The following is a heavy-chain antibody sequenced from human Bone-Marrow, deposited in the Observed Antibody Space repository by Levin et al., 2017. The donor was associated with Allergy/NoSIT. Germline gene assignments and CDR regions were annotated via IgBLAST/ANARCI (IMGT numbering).Heavy chain of an antibody. D-gene: IGHD3-16*01. CDR3: AKWVRGSDGGWFFDF. J-gene: IGHJ2*01. CDR2: LSGRGETT. CDR1: GFTFSSYA. V-gene: IGHV3-23*01. Sequence: PSGGSLRLSCAASGFTFSSYAMTWVRQAPGKGLEWISGLSGRGETTYYADSVKGRFTISRDNDKNTLFLQMNSLRTEDTALFYCAKWVRGSDGGWFFDFWGRGTLVTVSS.